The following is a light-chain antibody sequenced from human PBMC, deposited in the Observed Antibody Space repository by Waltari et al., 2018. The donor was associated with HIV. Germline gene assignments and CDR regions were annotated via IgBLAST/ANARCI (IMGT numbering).Light chain of an antibody. CDR2: YDS. CDR3: QLWDGTGDHPGV. CDR1: NLGSKV. J-gene: IGLJ1*01. Sequence: SSVLTQPPSVSVAPGKTARITCGGNNLGSKVVHWYQQKPGQAPVLVIYYDSHRPSGIPERFSGSKSGNTATLTISRVEAGDEADYDCQLWDGTGDHPGVFGTGTQVTVL. V-gene: IGLV3-21*04.